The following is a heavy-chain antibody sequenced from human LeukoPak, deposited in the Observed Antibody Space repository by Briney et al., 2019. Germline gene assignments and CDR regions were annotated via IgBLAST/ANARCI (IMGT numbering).Heavy chain of an antibody. V-gene: IGHV1-18*01. D-gene: IGHD2/OR15-2a*01. J-gene: IGHJ4*02. CDR3: ARWAGRGSPQFYGPLDF. Sequence: ASVKVSCKASGYTFTNYDISWVRQAPGQGLEWMGWISTYNGNTNYAQTLQGRVSMTTDTSTTTAYMELRSLRSDDTAVYYCARWAGRGSPQFYGPLDFWGQGTLVTVSS. CDR2: ISTYNGNT. CDR1: GYTFTNYD.